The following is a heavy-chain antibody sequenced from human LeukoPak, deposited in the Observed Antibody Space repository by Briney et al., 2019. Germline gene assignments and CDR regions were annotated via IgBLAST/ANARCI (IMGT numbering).Heavy chain of an antibody. CDR1: GGTFSSYA. V-gene: IGHV1-69*05. CDR3: ASGRMRYYYYMDV. Sequence: GASVKVSCKASGGTFSSYAISWVRQAPGQGLEWMGGIIPIFGTANYAQKFQGRVTITTDESTSTAYMELSSLRSEDTAVYYCASGRMRYYYYMDVWGKGTTVTVSS. J-gene: IGHJ6*03. CDR2: IIPIFGTA.